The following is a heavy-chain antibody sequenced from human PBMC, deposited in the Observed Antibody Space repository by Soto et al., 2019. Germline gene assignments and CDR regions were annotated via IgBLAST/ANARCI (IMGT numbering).Heavy chain of an antibody. Sequence: SVKVSCKASGGTFSSYAISWVRQAPGQGLEWMGGIIPIFGTANYAQKFQGRVTITADESTSTAYMELSSLRSEDTAVYYCARGGRRTVTPDVFDICGKGTMVTVSS. D-gene: IGHD4-17*01. V-gene: IGHV1-69*13. CDR2: IIPIFGTA. CDR3: ARGGRRTVTPDVFDI. J-gene: IGHJ3*02. CDR1: GGTFSSYA.